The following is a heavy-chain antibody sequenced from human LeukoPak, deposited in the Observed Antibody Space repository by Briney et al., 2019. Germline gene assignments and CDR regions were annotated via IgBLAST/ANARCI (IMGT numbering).Heavy chain of an antibody. CDR2: IYHSGST. Sequence: SETLSLTCTVSGYSISSGYYWGRIRQPPGKGLEWIGSIYHSGSTYYNPSLKSRVTISVDTSKNQFSLKLSSVTAADTAVYYCARTTEGGYSYGYFYHYYMDVWGKGTTVTISS. CDR3: ARTTEGGYSYGYFYHYYMDV. J-gene: IGHJ6*03. V-gene: IGHV4-38-2*02. CDR1: GYSISSGYY. D-gene: IGHD5-18*01.